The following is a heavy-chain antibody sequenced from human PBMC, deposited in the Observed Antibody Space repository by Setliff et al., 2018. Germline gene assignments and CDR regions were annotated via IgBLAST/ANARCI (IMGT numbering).Heavy chain of an antibody. J-gene: IGHJ4*02. CDR1: GFTFSSYA. Sequence: GSLRLSCAASGFTFSSYAMSWVRQAPGKGLEWVSAISGSGGSTYYADSVKGRFTISRDNSKNTLYLQMNSLRAEDTAVYYCAKTYYYDSSGYSDYWGQGTLVTV. D-gene: IGHD3-22*01. CDR2: ISGSGGST. V-gene: IGHV3-23*01. CDR3: AKTYYYDSSGYSDY.